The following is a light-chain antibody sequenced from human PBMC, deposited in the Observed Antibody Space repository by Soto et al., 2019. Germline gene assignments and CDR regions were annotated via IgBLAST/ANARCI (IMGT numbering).Light chain of an antibody. CDR1: QSVSSSSY. Sequence: DIVLTQSPGTLSLSPGERATLSCRASQSVSSSSYLAWYQQKPGQAPRLLIYGASSRATGIPDRFSGSGSATDFTLTISRLEPDDFAGYYCRQYGSSPSYTFGQGTKLEIK. J-gene: IGKJ2*01. CDR3: RQYGSSPSYT. V-gene: IGKV3-20*01. CDR2: GAS.